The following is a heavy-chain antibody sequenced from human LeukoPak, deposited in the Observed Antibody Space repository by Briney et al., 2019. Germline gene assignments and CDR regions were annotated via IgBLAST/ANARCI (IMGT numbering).Heavy chain of an antibody. J-gene: IGHJ4*02. Sequence: GESLRISCKGSGYSFTSYWISWVRQMPGKGLEWMGRIDPSDSYTNYSPSFHGHVTISADKSISTAYLQWSSLKASDTAMYYCARHWAAASLDLDYWGQGTLVTVSS. V-gene: IGHV5-10-1*01. CDR2: IDPSDSYT. CDR3: ARHWAAASLDLDY. D-gene: IGHD6-13*01. CDR1: GYSFTSYW.